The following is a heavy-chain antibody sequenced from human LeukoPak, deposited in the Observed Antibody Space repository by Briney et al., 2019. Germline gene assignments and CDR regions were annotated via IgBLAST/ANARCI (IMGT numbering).Heavy chain of an antibody. CDR3: ARDYDSSGYYSEDAFDI. CDR1: GYTFTIYG. Sequence: GASVRVSCKASGYTFTIYGISWVRQAPGQGLEWMGWISPYNGNTNYAQKLQGRVTMTTDTSTSTAYMELRSLRSDDTAVYYCARDYDSSGYYSEDAFDIWGQGTMVTVSS. D-gene: IGHD3-22*01. V-gene: IGHV1-18*01. J-gene: IGHJ3*02. CDR2: ISPYNGNT.